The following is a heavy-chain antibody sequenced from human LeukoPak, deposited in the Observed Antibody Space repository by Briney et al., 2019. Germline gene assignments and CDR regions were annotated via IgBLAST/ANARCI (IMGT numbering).Heavy chain of an antibody. CDR3: AHRRVEPAYYYGSGRNNWFDP. Sequence: SGPTLVKPTQTLTLTCTFSGFSLSTSGVGVGWIRQPPGKALEWLALIYWDDDKRYSPSLKRRLTITKDTSKNQVVLTMTNMDPVDTATYYCAHRRVEPAYYYGSGRNNWFDPWGQGTLVTVSS. CDR2: IYWDDDK. D-gene: IGHD3-10*01. CDR1: GFSLSTSGVG. V-gene: IGHV2-5*02. J-gene: IGHJ5*02.